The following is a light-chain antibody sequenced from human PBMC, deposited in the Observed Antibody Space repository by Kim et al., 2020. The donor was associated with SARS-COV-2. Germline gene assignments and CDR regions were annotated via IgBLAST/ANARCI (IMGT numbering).Light chain of an antibody. CDR2: RNN. Sequence: GQRVTISRSGSSSTIGSNYVYWYQQLPGTAPKLLIYRNNQRPSGVPDRFSGSKSGTSASLAISGLRSEDEADYYCAAWDDSLSGWVFGGGTQLTVL. CDR1: SSTIGSNY. J-gene: IGLJ3*02. V-gene: IGLV1-47*01. CDR3: AAWDDSLSGWV.